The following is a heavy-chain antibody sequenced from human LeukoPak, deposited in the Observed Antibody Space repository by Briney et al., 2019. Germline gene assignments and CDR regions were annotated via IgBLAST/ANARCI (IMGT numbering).Heavy chain of an antibody. CDR1: GGSISSTNYY. CDR2: IYYSETT. V-gene: IGHV4-39*01. D-gene: IGHD5/OR15-5a*01. CDR3: ARQVSDYYYYYIDV. J-gene: IGHJ6*03. Sequence: PSETLSLTCTVSGGSISSTNYYWDWIRQSPGKGPGWIGSIYYSETTYYNPSLESRVTISIDTSKNQFSLQLSSVTAADTALYFCARQVSDYYYYYIDVWGKGTTVTVSS.